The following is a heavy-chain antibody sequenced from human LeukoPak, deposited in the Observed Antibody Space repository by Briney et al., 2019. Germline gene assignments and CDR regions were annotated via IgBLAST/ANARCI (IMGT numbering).Heavy chain of an antibody. D-gene: IGHD5-24*01. CDR1: GFTFSDYY. Sequence: GGSLRLSCAASGFTFSDYYMSWIRHAPGKGLEWVSYISSSGSTIYYADSVKGRFTISRDNAKNSLYLQMSSLRAEDTAVYYCARERERSDWFDPWGQGTLVTVSS. CDR2: ISSSGSTI. V-gene: IGHV3-11*01. J-gene: IGHJ5*02. CDR3: ARERERSDWFDP.